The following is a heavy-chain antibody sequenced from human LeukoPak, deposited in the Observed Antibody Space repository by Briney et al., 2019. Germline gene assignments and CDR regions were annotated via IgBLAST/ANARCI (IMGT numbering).Heavy chain of an antibody. Sequence: PSETLSLTCAVSGYSISSGYYWGWIRQPPGQGLEWIGSIYHSGSTYYNPSLKSRVIISVDTSKNQFSLKLSSVTAADTAVYYCASPSFPTVTMVYFQHWGQGTLVTVSS. J-gene: IGHJ1*01. V-gene: IGHV4-38-2*01. CDR1: GYSISSGYY. D-gene: IGHD4-17*01. CDR3: ASPSFPTVTMVYFQH. CDR2: IYHSGST.